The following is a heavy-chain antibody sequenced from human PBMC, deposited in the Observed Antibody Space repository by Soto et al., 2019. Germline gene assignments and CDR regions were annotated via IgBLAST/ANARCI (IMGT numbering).Heavy chain of an antibody. V-gene: IGHV3-7*03. CDR1: GFTFSSYW. D-gene: IGHD5-18*01. Sequence: EVQLVESGGGLVQPGGSLRLSCTASGFTFSSYWMSWVRQAPGKGLEWVANIKQDGREKYYVDSVKGRFTISRDNAKNSLYLQMNSLSAVATAVYYCASHGYSYVDFFDYWRQGPLVTVSS. CDR2: IKQDGREK. CDR3: ASHGYSYVDFFDY. J-gene: IGHJ4*02.